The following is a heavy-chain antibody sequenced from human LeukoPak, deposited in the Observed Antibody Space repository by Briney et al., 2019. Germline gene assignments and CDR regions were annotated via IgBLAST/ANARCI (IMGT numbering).Heavy chain of an antibody. CDR1: GGSFSGYY. D-gene: IGHD4-17*01. V-gene: IGHV4-34*01. CDR2: INHSGST. CDR3: ARYLDYGDYRTSHPFDY. Sequence: KPSETLSLTCAVYGGSFSGYYWSWIRQPPGKGLEWIGEINHSGSTNYNPSLKSRVTISVDTSKNQFSLKLSSVTAADTAVYYCARYLDYGDYRTSHPFDYWGRGTLVTVSS. J-gene: IGHJ4*02.